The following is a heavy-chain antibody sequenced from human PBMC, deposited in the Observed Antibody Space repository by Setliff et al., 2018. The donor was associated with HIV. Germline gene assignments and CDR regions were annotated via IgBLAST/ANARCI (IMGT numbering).Heavy chain of an antibody. CDR2: INHNGIT. V-gene: IGHV4-34*01. CDR3: AKGPRGLSLRYYLDF. CDR1: GGSFSSSY. Sequence: SETLSLTCAVYGGSFSSSYWSWIRQAPGKGLEWIGQINHNGITHYNPSLETRVTMFADTSKNQFSLRLSPVTAADTAIYYCAKGPRGLSLRYYLDFWAQGSQVPSPQ. J-gene: IGHJ4*02.